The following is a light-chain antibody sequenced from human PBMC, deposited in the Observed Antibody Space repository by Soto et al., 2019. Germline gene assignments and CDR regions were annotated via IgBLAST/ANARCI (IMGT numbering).Light chain of an antibody. J-gene: IGKJ1*01. CDR2: GAS. V-gene: IGKV3-15*01. CDR1: QSVSNN. Sequence: EIVLTQSPGTLSLSPGERATLSCRASQSVSNNYLAWYQQKPGQAPRLLIYGASTRATGIPARFSGSGSGTEFTLTINSLQSEDFAVYYCQQYNNWPLTFGQGTKVDIK. CDR3: QQYNNWPLT.